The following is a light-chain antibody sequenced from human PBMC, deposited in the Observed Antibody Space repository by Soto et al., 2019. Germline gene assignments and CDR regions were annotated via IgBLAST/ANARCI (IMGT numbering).Light chain of an antibody. V-gene: IGLV2-8*01. J-gene: IGLJ2*01. CDR1: SSDVGGYNY. CDR2: EVS. Sequence: QSVLTQPPSASGSPGQSVTISCTGTSSDVGGYNYVSWYQQYPGKAPKLMIYEVSKRPSGVPDRFSGSKSGNTASLTVSGLQAEDEADYYCSSYAGSKNLVFGGGTKLTVL. CDR3: SSYAGSKNLV.